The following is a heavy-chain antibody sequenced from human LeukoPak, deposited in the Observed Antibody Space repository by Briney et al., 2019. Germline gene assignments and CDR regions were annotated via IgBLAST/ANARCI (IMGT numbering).Heavy chain of an antibody. CDR2: ICSISSYI. Sequence: GGPLRLFYAASGLTLSSYIMNWIRQAPGKGLEWVSSICSISSYIYFADSVKGRFTISRDNAKNSLYLQMNSLRAEDTAVYYCARYIVRAGPDYWGQGTLVTVSS. J-gene: IGHJ4*02. CDR1: GLTLSSYI. CDR3: ARYIVRAGPDY. D-gene: IGHD5-12*01. V-gene: IGHV3-21*01.